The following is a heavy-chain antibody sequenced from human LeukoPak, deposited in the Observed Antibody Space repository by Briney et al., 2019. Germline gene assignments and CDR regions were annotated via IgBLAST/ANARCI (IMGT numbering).Heavy chain of an antibody. V-gene: IGHV1-18*01. CDR1: GYTFTSYG. D-gene: IGHD4-11*01. CDR2: ISAYNGNT. Sequence: ASVKVSCKASGYTFTSYGISWVRQAPGQGLEWMGWISAYNGNTNYAQKFQGRVTMTRDTSISTAYMELSRLRSDDTAVYYCARSDYSNYTPYYYYGMDVWGQGTTVTVSS. CDR3: ARSDYSNYTPYYYYGMDV. J-gene: IGHJ6*02.